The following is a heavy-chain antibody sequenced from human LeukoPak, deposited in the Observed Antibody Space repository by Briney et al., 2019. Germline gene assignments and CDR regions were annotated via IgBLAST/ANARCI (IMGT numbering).Heavy chain of an antibody. V-gene: IGHV3-30*01. CDR3: ARARVRGVSFFAY. CDR1: GFTFSTYA. CDR2: ISYDGSNE. Sequence: SGGSLRLSCEASGFTFSTYAMHWVRQAPGKGLEWVSEISYDGSNEYYAGSVKGRFTISRGKSKNTLYLQMNSLTAEDSAVYYCARARVRGVSFFAYWGQGTLVTVSS. J-gene: IGHJ4*02. D-gene: IGHD2-21*01.